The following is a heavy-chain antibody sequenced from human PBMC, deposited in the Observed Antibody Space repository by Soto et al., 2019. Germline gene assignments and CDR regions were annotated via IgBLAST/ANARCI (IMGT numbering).Heavy chain of an antibody. CDR2: IWYDGSNK. Sequence: QVQLVESGGGVVQPGRSLRLSCAASGFTFSSYGMHWVRQAPGKGLEWVAVIWYDGSNKYYADSVKGRFTISRDNSKNTLYLQMNSLRAEDTAVYYCARDRGYYYGMGYYYGMDVWGQGTTVTVSS. V-gene: IGHV3-33*01. J-gene: IGHJ6*02. CDR1: GFTFSSYG. CDR3: ARDRGYYYGMGYYYGMDV. D-gene: IGHD3-10*01.